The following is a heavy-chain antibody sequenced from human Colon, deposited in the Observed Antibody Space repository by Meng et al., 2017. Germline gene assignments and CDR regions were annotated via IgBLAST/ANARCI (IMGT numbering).Heavy chain of an antibody. V-gene: IGHV1-18*01. CDR2: ISAYNGNT. CDR1: GYTFTSFA. Sequence: ASVKVSCKASGYTFTSFAVSWVRQAPGQGLEWSEWISAYNGNTNYAQKVQGRVTMTTDTSTTTVYMELRSLTFDDTAVYYCARGVGAPQRLDSWGQGTLVTVSS. J-gene: IGHJ5*01. D-gene: IGHD1-26*01. CDR3: ARGVGAPQRLDS.